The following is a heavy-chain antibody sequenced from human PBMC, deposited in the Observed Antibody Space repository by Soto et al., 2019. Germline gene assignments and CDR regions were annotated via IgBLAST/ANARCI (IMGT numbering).Heavy chain of an antibody. J-gene: IGHJ4*02. D-gene: IGHD1-26*01. Sequence: DVQVVETGGGLIQPGGSLRLSCAASGFTVSSNYMSWVRQAPGKGLEWVSLIYTGGTTYYADSVKGRFTISRDNSKNTLYLQTNSLTAEDTAVYYCARGEWELLGRGQGTLVIVSS. CDR2: IYTGGTT. CDR1: GFTVSSNY. CDR3: ARGEWELLG. V-gene: IGHV3-53*02.